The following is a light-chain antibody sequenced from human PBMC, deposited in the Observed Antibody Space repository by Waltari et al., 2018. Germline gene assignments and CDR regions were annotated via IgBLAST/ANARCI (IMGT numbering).Light chain of an antibody. Sequence: QSVLTQPPSVSGTPGQRVTVACSGSSSKSGRKYVYWCQQLPGMAPKLLMYRDRTRPSRVPARFAGSKAGTSASLAISGLRSEDESDYYCVAWDDSLSAWVFGGGTAMTV. J-gene: IGLJ3*02. CDR3: VAWDDSLSAWV. CDR1: SSKSGRKY. CDR2: RDR. V-gene: IGLV1-47*01.